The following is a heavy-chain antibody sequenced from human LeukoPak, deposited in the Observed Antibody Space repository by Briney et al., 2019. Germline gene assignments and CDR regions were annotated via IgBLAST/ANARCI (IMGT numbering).Heavy chain of an antibody. Sequence: ASVKVSCKASGYTFTSYYMHWVRQAPGQGREWMGIINPSGGSTSYAQKFQGSVTMTRDTSTSTVYMELSSLRSEDTAVYYCAREEVMGQLDVDYWGQGTLVTVSS. CDR1: GYTFTSYY. J-gene: IGHJ4*02. CDR2: INPSGGST. CDR3: AREEVMGQLDVDY. D-gene: IGHD6-6*01. V-gene: IGHV1-46*03.